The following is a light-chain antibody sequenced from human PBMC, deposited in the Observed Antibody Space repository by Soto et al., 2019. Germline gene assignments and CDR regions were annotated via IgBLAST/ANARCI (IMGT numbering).Light chain of an antibody. V-gene: IGKV1-12*01. CDR3: QQAISFPIT. J-gene: IGKJ5*01. CDR1: QGISTY. CDR2: AAS. Sequence: IHMTHSPSSFSSSIVDRVSITCRASQGISTYLGWYQQKPGKAPKLLIYAASSLQTGVPSRFSGSGSGTDFTLTISSLQPEDFGTYYCQQAISFPITFGQGTRLEIK.